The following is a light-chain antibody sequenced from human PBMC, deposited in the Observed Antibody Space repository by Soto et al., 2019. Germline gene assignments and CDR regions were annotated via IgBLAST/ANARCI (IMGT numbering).Light chain of an antibody. J-gene: IGKJ1*01. V-gene: IGKV1-5*01. CDR2: DAS. Sequence: DIQLAQSPSTLCASGLERSPIXSPASQTINSWLAWYQQKPGKAPKVLIFDASSLKTGVPSRFSGSGSGTEFTLTISNLQPDDFATYYCQQYDSYSSGPFGQGTKVDIK. CDR3: QQYDSYSSGP. CDR1: QTINSW.